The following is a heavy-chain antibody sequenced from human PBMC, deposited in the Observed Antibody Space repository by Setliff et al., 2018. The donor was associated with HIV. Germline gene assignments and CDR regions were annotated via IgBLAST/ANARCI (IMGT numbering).Heavy chain of an antibody. CDR1: GGSISSGDYS. CDR3: ARDKRASFDY. V-gene: IGHV4-30-4*02. J-gene: IGHJ4*02. Sequence: PSETLSLTCTVSGGSISSGDYSWNWMRQTPGKGLEWIGYIYHSGITSYNPSLKSRFIMLIDTSQNQFSLRLSSVTAADTAIYYCARDKRASFDYWGQGTLVTVSS. CDR2: IYHSGIT.